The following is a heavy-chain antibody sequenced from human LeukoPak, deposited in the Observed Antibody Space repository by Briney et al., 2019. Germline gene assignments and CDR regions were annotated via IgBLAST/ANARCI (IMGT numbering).Heavy chain of an antibody. J-gene: IGHJ4*02. CDR1: GYTFTSYD. V-gene: IGHV1-8*03. Sequence: ASVKVSCKASGYTFTSYDINWVRQATGQGLGWMGWMNPNSGNTGYAQKFQGRVTITRNTSISTAYMELSSLRSEDTAVYYCARVGYSSSGNYYNDRGAFDYWGQGTLVTVSS. D-gene: IGHD3-10*01. CDR2: MNPNSGNT. CDR3: ARVGYSSSGNYYNDRGAFDY.